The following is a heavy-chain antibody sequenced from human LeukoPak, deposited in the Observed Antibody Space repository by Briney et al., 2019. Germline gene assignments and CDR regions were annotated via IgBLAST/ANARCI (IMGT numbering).Heavy chain of an antibody. CDR3: AKARGYSYGGPFDY. V-gene: IGHV3-74*01. J-gene: IGHJ4*02. CDR2: INYDGNSA. Sequence: GGSLRLSCAASGFTFTNYWMHWVRQAPGKGLVWVSRINYDGNSASYADSVKGRFTISRDNAKNTLYLQMNSLRVEDTAVYYCAKARGYSYGGPFDYWGQGTLVTVSS. D-gene: IGHD5-18*01. CDR1: GFTFTNYW.